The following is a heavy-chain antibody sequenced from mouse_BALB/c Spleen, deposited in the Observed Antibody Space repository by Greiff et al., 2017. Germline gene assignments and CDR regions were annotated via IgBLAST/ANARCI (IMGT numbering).Heavy chain of an antibody. Sequence: EVKLEESGPGLVKPSQSLSLTCTVTGYSITSDYAWNWIRQFPGNKLEWMGYISYSGSTSYNPSLKSRISITRDTSKNQFFLQLNSVTTEDTATYYCARTTVVAKRGYFDYWGQGTTLTVSS. V-gene: IGHV3-2*02. CDR2: ISYSGST. CDR1: GYSITSDYA. D-gene: IGHD1-1*01. J-gene: IGHJ2*01. CDR3: ARTTVVAKRGYFDY.